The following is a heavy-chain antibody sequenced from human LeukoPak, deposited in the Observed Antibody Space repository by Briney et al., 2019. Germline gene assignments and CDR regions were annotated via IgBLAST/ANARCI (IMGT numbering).Heavy chain of an antibody. V-gene: IGHV3-66*01. CDR1: GFTVSSNY. D-gene: IGHD2-2*01. CDR3: ARVGDCGRASCYAIDY. Sequence: GGSLRLSCAASGFTVSSNYMSWVRQAPGKGLEWVSIIYSGGSTYYTDSVRGRFIISRDISKNTLYLQMNSLRAEDTAVYYCARVGDCGRASCYAIDYWGQGTLVTVSS. CDR2: IYSGGST. J-gene: IGHJ4*02.